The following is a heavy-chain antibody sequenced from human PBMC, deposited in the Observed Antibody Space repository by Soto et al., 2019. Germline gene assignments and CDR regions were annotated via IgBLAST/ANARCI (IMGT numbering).Heavy chain of an antibody. CDR3: ARDLPTVDY. J-gene: IGHJ4*02. V-gene: IGHV1-18*01. Sequence: QIQLVQSGAAVKKPGASVKVSCKASGYTFSSYHITWVRQAPGQGLEWMGWISAYNGNTNYAQNLQGRVTMTTDPSTSIAYMELRSLRSDDTAVYYCARDLPTVDYWGQGTLVTVSS. CDR2: ISAYNGNT. CDR1: GYTFSSYH.